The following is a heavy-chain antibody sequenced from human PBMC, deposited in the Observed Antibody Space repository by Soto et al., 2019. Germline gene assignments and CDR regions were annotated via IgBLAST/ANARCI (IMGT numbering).Heavy chain of an antibody. Sequence: SLRLSCAASGFTFSSYAMSWVRQAPGKGLEWVSSITGGGENTHYADSVKGRFTISRDNSKNTLSLQINSLRVDDTAVYHCAKGRIAVAAPFNWFDPWGQGTLVTVSS. D-gene: IGHD6-19*01. CDR1: GFTFSSYA. CDR3: AKGRIAVAAPFNWFDP. CDR2: ITGGGENT. V-gene: IGHV3-23*01. J-gene: IGHJ5*02.